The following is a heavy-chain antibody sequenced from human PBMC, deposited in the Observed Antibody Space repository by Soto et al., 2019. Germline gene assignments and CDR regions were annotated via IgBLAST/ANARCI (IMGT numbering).Heavy chain of an antibody. D-gene: IGHD3-10*01. CDR1: GFNFSNAW. Sequence: GRSLRLSCAASGFNFSNAWMSWVRQAPGKALEWVGRIKSKTDGGTTDYAAPVKGRFTISRDDSKNTLYLQMNSLKTEDTAVYYCTTDWIPITMVRGVPPASFDYWGQGTLVTVSS. CDR3: TTDWIPITMVRGVPPASFDY. J-gene: IGHJ4*02. CDR2: IKSKTDGGTT. V-gene: IGHV3-15*01.